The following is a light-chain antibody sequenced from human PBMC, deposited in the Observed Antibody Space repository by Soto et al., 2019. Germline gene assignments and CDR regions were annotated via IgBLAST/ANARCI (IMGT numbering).Light chain of an antibody. Sequence: DLQMTQSPSTLSASVGARVTITCRASQSINRRLAWYQQKPGKAPNLLIYDASTLESGVPARFSGGDSGTELTITISSLQPDDCKTFDCQQYNSYPWTFGQGTKVDIK. J-gene: IGKJ1*01. CDR2: DAS. V-gene: IGKV1-5*01. CDR1: QSINRR. CDR3: QQYNSYPWT.